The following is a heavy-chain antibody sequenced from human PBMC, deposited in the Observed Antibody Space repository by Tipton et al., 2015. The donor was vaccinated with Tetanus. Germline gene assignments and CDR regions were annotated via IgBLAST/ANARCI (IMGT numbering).Heavy chain of an antibody. CDR1: GDSMLSGGYY. CDR3: ARAVGYKGLPYYLDN. D-gene: IGHD1-26*01. Sequence: TLSLTCTLSGDSMLSGGYYWSWIRQFPDKGLEWIGFIYYSGSTYYNPSLQSRSTMSVDASKNFFSLRLKSVTAADTAVYYCARAVGYKGLPYYLDNWGQGALVTVSS. CDR2: IYYSGST. V-gene: IGHV4-31*03. J-gene: IGHJ4*02.